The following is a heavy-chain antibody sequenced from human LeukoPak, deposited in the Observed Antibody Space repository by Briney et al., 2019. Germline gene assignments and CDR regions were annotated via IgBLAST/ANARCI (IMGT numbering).Heavy chain of an antibody. CDR2: IYTSGST. J-gene: IGHJ4*02. D-gene: IGHD3-10*01. Sequence: SETLSLTCTVSGGSISSYYWSWIRQPAGKGLGWIGRIYTSGSTNYNPSLKSRVTMSVDTSKNQFSLKLSSVTAADTAVYYCARHNFKLLWFGSHFDYWGQGTLVTVSS. CDR1: GGSISSYY. V-gene: IGHV4-4*07. CDR3: ARHNFKLLWFGSHFDY.